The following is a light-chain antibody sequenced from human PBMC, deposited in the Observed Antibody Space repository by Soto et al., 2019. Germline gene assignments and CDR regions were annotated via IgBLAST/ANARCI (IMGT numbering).Light chain of an antibody. Sequence: SALTQPASVSGSPGQSITISCTGTSIDVGGYNYVSGYQQHPGKAPKLMIYDVNTRPSGVSNRFSGSKSGITASLTISGLQAEDEADYYCSSYTSSISFGGGTKPTVL. CDR3: SSYTSSIS. V-gene: IGLV2-14*01. J-gene: IGLJ2*01. CDR2: DVN. CDR1: SIDVGGYNY.